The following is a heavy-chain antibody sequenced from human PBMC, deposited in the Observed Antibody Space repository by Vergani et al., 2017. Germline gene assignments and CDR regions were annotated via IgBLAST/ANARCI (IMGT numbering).Heavy chain of an antibody. Sequence: QVQLVQSGAEVKKPGSSVKVSCKASGGTFSSYAISWVRQAPGQGLEWMGIINPSGGSTSYAQKFQGRVTMTRDTSTSTVYMELSSLRSEDTAVYYCASGYCSGGSCYGMDVGGQGTTVTVSS. CDR3: ASGYCSGGSCYGMDV. V-gene: IGHV1-46*01. J-gene: IGHJ6*02. CDR2: INPSGGST. D-gene: IGHD2-15*01. CDR1: GGTFSSYA.